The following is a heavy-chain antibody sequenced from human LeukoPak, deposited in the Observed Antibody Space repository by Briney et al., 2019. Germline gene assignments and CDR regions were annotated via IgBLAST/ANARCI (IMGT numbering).Heavy chain of an antibody. D-gene: IGHD6-13*01. Sequence: GESLKISCKGSGYSLTSYWIGWVRQMPGKGPEWMGIIYPGDSDTRYSPSFQGQVTISADKSISTAYLQWSSLKASDTAMYYRASTIAAAGTHFDYWGQGTLVTVSS. J-gene: IGHJ4*02. CDR1: GYSLTSYW. CDR2: IYPGDSDT. V-gene: IGHV5-51*01. CDR3: ASTIAAAGTHFDY.